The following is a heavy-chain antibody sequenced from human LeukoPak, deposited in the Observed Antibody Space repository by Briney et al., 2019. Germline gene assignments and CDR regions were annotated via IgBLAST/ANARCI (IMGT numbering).Heavy chain of an antibody. CDR2: IYYSGST. Sequence: SETLSLTCTVSGGSLSSSSYYWGWIRQPPGKGLEWIGSIYYSGSTYYNPSLKSRVTISVDTSKNQFSLKLSSVTAADTAVYYCVRNPYYYDSSGYYWGQGTLVTVSS. J-gene: IGHJ4*02. CDR3: VRNPYYYDSSGYY. V-gene: IGHV4-39*01. CDR1: GGSLSSSSYY. D-gene: IGHD3-22*01.